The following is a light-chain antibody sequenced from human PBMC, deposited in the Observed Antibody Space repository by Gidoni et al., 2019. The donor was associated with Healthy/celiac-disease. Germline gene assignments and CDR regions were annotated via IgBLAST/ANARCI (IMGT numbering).Light chain of an antibody. CDR1: QSVSSSY. V-gene: IGKV3-20*01. Sequence: EFVLTLSPGTLSLSPVERDTLACRASQSVSSSYLAWYQQKPGQAPRLLSYGASRRATGSPDRFSGSAAGTDFTLTSSRLEPEELAVYYCQQYGSSLWTFGQGTKVEIK. CDR3: QQYGSSLWT. J-gene: IGKJ1*01. CDR2: GAS.